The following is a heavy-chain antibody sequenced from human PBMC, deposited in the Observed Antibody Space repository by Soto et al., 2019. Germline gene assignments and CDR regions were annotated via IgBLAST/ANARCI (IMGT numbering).Heavy chain of an antibody. CDR1: GFTLSSFA. CDR3: AKVPYRSSWYYFDY. Sequence: LRLSCVASGFTLSSFAMSWVRQAPGKGLEWVSSISGSGDSIYDVDTVKGRFTTSRDNSKSTLYLQMSSVRAEDTAVYYCAKVPYRSSWYYFDYWGQGTLVTVSS. D-gene: IGHD6-13*01. J-gene: IGHJ4*02. V-gene: IGHV3-23*01. CDR2: ISGSGDSI.